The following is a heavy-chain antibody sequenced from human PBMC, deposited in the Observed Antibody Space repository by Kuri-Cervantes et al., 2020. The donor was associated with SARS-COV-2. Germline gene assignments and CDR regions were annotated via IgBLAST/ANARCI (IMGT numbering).Heavy chain of an antibody. V-gene: IGHV4-39*01. Sequence: SETLSLTCTVPGVSVGSSRYYWGWIRQPPGKGLEWLGTIYYSGSTYYNPSLKSRVTISVDTSWNQFSLKLSSVTASDTAVYYCATSYYYDSSGYYGWFDPWGQGVLVTVSS. CDR3: ATSYYYDSSGYYGWFDP. J-gene: IGHJ5*02. CDR1: GVSVGSSRYY. CDR2: IYYSGST. D-gene: IGHD3-22*01.